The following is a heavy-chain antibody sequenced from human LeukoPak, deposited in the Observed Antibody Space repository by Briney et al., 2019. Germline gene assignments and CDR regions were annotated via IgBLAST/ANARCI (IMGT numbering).Heavy chain of an antibody. CDR2: IYHSGST. V-gene: IGHV4-38-2*02. J-gene: IGHJ5*02. CDR3: ARDGGHYSANLNWFDP. Sequence: SETLSLTCTVSGYSISSGYYWGWIRQPPGKGLEWIGSIYHSGSTYYNPSLKSRVTISVDTSKNQFSLKLSSVTAADTAVYYCARDGGHYSANLNWFDPWGQGTLVTVSS. D-gene: IGHD2-15*01. CDR1: GYSISSGYY.